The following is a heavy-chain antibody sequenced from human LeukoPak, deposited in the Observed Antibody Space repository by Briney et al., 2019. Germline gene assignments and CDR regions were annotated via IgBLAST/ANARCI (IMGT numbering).Heavy chain of an antibody. D-gene: IGHD5-18*01. CDR1: GYTLTSYG. CDR2: ISAYNGNT. V-gene: IGHV1-18*01. Sequence: ASVKVSCKASGYTLTSYGISWVRQAPGQGLEWMGWISAYNGNTNYAQKLQGRVTMTTDTSTSTAYMELRSLRSDDTAVYYCAREGAAMAPTEPMDVWGQGTTVTVSS. CDR3: AREGAAMAPTEPMDV. J-gene: IGHJ6*02.